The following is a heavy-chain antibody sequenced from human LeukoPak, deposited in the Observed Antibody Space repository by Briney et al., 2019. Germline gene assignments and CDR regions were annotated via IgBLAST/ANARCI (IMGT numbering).Heavy chain of an antibody. D-gene: IGHD3-22*01. CDR2: IYHNGST. CDR3: ARAHYYDTSGYLDY. CDR1: GGSISSVTW. J-gene: IGHJ4*02. V-gene: IGHV4-4*02. Sequence: SETLSLTCAVSGGSISSVTWWSWVRQPPGKGLEWIGEIYHNGSTNYNPSLKSRVTISLDRSKNQFSLKLSYVTAADTAVYYCARAHYYDTSGYLDYWGQGTLVTVSS.